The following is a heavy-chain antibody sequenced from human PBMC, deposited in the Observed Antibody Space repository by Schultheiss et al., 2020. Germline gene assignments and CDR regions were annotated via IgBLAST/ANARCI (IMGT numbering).Heavy chain of an antibody. J-gene: IGHJ4*02. D-gene: IGHD6-13*01. CDR2: IIPNSGGT. V-gene: IGHV1-8*02. CDR3: ARGSYSSSWRRRGLLDY. Sequence: ASVKVSCKASGGTFSSYTISWVRQAPGQGLEWMGRIIPNSGGTNYAQKFQGRVTMTRNTSISTAYMELSSLRSEDTAVYYCARGSYSSSWRRRGLLDYWGQGTLVTVSS. CDR1: GGTFSSYT.